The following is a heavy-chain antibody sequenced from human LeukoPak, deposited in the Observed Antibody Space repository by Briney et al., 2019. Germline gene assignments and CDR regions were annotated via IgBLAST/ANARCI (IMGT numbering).Heavy chain of an antibody. CDR2: INPNSGVT. Sequence: GASVKVSCKASGYTFTGYYIHWVRQAPGQGPEWMGWINPNSGVTIYAQKFQGRVTMTEDTSTDTAYMELSSLRSEDTAVYYCATSNSLVSSMDVWGQGTLVTVSS. CDR3: ATSNSLVSSMDV. CDR1: GYTFTGYY. D-gene: IGHD1-1*01. J-gene: IGHJ4*02. V-gene: IGHV1-2*02.